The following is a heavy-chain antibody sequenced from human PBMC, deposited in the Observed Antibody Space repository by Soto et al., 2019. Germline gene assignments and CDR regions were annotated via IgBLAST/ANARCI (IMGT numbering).Heavy chain of an antibody. CDR2: IYHSGST. D-gene: IGHD5-12*01. CDR3: ARGHARAIDGYNIPYFDY. V-gene: IGHV4-4*02. CDR1: SGSISSSNW. Sequence: SETLSLTCAVSSGSISSSNWWSWVRQPPGKGLEWIGEIYHSGSTNYNPSFKSRVTISVDKSKNQFSLKLSSVTAADTAVYYCARGHARAIDGYNIPYFDYWGQGTQVTVSS. J-gene: IGHJ4*02.